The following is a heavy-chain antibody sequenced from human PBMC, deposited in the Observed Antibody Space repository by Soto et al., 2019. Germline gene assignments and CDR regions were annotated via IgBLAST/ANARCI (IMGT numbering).Heavy chain of an antibody. CDR2: IYYSGST. D-gene: IGHD1-1*01. Sequence: SETLSLTSTVSGGYISSYYWSWIRQPPGKGLEWIGYIYYSGSTNYNPSLKSRVTISVDTSKNQFSLKLSSVTAADTAVYYCARYNWGAMGAFDIWGQGTMVTVSS. CDR1: GGYISSYY. CDR3: ARYNWGAMGAFDI. J-gene: IGHJ3*02. V-gene: IGHV4-59*01.